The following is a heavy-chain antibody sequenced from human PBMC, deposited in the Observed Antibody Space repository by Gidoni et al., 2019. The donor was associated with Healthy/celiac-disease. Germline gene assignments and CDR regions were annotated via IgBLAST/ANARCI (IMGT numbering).Heavy chain of an antibody. J-gene: IGHJ4*02. CDR1: GYPLTAFS. Sequence: QVQLVQSGAEVKKPGASATVSCKVSGYPLTAFSMPWVRPAPGKGLEWMGGFDPENGETIYAQKIQGRVNMTENTSTDTAYMELSSLRSEDTAVYYCATDSPMEDDFWSGLFDYWGQGTLVTVSS. CDR3: ATDSPMEDDFWSGLFDY. V-gene: IGHV1-24*01. D-gene: IGHD3-3*01. CDR2: FDPENGET.